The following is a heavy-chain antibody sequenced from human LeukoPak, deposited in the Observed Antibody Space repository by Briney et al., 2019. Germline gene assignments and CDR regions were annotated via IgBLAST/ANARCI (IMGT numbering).Heavy chain of an antibody. Sequence: GGSLRLSCAASGFTVSSNYMSWVRQAPGKGLEWVSVIYTGGTTYHADSVKGRFTISRDNSKNTLFLQMNSLRAEDTAVYYCASIFYWVQGTLVTVSS. CDR1: GFTVSSNY. J-gene: IGHJ4*02. CDR3: ASIFY. CDR2: IYTGGTT. V-gene: IGHV3-66*01.